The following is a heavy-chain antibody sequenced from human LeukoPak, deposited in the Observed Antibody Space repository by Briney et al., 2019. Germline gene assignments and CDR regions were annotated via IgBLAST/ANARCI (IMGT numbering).Heavy chain of an antibody. J-gene: IGHJ4*02. CDR3: AREGEWELLALDY. Sequence: KTGGSLRLSCAASGFTFSSYSMNWVRQAPGKGLEWVSSISSSSYIYYADSVKGRFTISRDNAKNSLYLQMNSLRAEDAAVYYCAREGEWELLALDYWGQGTLVTVSS. CDR1: GFTFSSYS. D-gene: IGHD1-26*01. CDR2: ISSSSYI. V-gene: IGHV3-21*01.